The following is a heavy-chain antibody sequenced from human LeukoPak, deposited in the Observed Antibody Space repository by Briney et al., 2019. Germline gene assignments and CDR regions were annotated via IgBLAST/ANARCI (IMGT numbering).Heavy chain of an antibody. CDR1: GGSISSYY. CDR3: SRHPPRGITVTPSAFDY. J-gene: IGHJ4*02. Sequence: SETLSLICTVSGGSISSYYWSWIRQPPGKGLEWIGYIYYSGSTNYNPSLKSRVTISADTSKNQFSLKLSSVTAAETAVYYCSRHPPRGITVTPSAFDYWGQGTLVTVSS. D-gene: IGHD1-7*01. CDR2: IYYSGST. V-gene: IGHV4-59*08.